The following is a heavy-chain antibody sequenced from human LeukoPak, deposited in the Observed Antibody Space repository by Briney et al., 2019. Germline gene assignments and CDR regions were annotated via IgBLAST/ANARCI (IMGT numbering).Heavy chain of an antibody. Sequence: GGSLRLSCTASGFTFSNYAMHWVRQAPGKGLEWVTIISYDGSSKYYADSVKGRFTISRDNSKNTPYLQMNSLRAEDTAVYYCAKVRVVFNWNYAYYFDYWGQGTLVTVSS. J-gene: IGHJ4*02. V-gene: IGHV3-30*18. CDR2: ISYDGSSK. CDR1: GFTFSNYA. CDR3: AKVRVVFNWNYAYYFDY. D-gene: IGHD1-7*01.